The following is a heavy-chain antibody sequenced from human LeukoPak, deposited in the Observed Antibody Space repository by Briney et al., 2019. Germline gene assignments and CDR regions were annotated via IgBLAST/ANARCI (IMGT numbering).Heavy chain of an antibody. CDR2: INPSGGST. J-gene: IGHJ5*02. CDR3: ARGRMAARPSGWFDP. D-gene: IGHD6-6*01. CDR1: GYTFTSYY. V-gene: IGHV1-46*01. Sequence: ASVKVSCKASGYTFTSYYMHWVRQAPGQGLEWMGIINPSGGSTSYAQKFQGRVTMTRDTSTSTVYMELSSLRSEDTAVYYCARGRMAARPSGWFDPWGQGTLVTVSS.